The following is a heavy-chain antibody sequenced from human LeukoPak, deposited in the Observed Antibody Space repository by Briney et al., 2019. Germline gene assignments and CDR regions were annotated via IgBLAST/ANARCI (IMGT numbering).Heavy chain of an antibody. D-gene: IGHD3-22*01. J-gene: IGHJ3*02. CDR1: GYTFTSYD. V-gene: IGHV1-8*03. CDR2: MNPNSGNT. CDR3: ARQRDSFDI. Sequence: ASVKVSSKASGYTFTSYDINWVRQATGQGLEWMGWMNPNSGNTDYAQKFQGRVTITRSTSMSTAYMELDSLRSEDTAVYYCARQRDSFDIWGQGTTVTVSS.